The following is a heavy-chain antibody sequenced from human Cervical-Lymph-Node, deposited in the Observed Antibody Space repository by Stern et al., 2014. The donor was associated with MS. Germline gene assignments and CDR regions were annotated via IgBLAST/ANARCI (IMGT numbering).Heavy chain of an antibody. CDR1: GDSISGDNW. Sequence: QLQLQESGPGLVKPSGTLSLTCAVSGDSISGDNWWSWVRQPPGKGLEWLGAIYHTGSTNYHPSPKNRVTISVNKSENQFSLKLSSVTAADTAVYYCARGGLYDFWGQGALVTVSS. CDR3: ARGGLYDF. J-gene: IGHJ4*02. D-gene: IGHD2/OR15-2a*01. V-gene: IGHV4-4*02. CDR2: IYHTGST.